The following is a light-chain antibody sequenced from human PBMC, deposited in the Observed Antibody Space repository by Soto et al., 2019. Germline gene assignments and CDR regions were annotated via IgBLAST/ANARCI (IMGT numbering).Light chain of an antibody. V-gene: IGLV1-47*01. CDR2: RNN. CDR3: AAWDDSLSGFHWV. J-gene: IGLJ3*02. CDR1: SSNIGSNY. Sequence: QLVLTQPPSASGTPGQRVTISCSGSSSNIGSNYVYWYQQLPGTAPKLLIYRNNQRPSGVPDRFSGSKSGTSASLAISGLRSEDEADYYCAAWDDSLSGFHWVFGGGTKLTVL.